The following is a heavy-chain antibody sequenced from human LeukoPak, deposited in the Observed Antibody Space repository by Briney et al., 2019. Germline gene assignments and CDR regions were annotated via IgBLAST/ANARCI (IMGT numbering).Heavy chain of an antibody. Sequence: SVKVSCKASGGTFSSYAISWVRQAPGQGLEWMGRIIPILGIANYARKLQGRVTMTTDTSTSTAYMELRSLRSDDTAVYYCARGQTQRGIFRAIIDGVFDYWGQGTLVTVSS. V-gene: IGHV1-69*04. D-gene: IGHD3-3*01. CDR1: GGTFSSYA. CDR3: ARGQTQRGIFRAIIDGVFDY. J-gene: IGHJ4*02. CDR2: IIPILGIA.